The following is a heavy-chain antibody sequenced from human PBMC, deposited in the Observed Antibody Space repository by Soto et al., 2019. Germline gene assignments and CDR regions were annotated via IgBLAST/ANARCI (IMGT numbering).Heavy chain of an antibody. V-gene: IGHV3-48*01. Sequence: GGSLRLSCAASGFTFSSYSMNWVRQAPGKGLEWVSYISSSSSTIYYADSVKGRFTISRDNAKNSLYLQMNSLRAEDTAVYYCARGHGWILTGTFDYWGQGTLVTVSS. CDR1: GFTFSSYS. J-gene: IGHJ4*02. CDR2: ISSSSSTI. D-gene: IGHD3-9*01. CDR3: ARGHGWILTGTFDY.